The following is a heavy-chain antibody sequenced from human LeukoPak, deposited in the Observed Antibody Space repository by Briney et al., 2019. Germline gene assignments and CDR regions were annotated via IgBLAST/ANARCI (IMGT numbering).Heavy chain of an antibody. V-gene: IGHV3-9*01. Sequence: GRSLRLSCAASGFTFDDYAMHWVRQAPGKGLEWVSGISWNSETTGYADSVKGRFTISRDNAKNSLFLQMKSLRVEDTALYYCTKPFGPWGQGTLVTVSS. CDR2: ISWNSETT. CDR1: GFTFDDYA. J-gene: IGHJ5*02. CDR3: TKPFGP.